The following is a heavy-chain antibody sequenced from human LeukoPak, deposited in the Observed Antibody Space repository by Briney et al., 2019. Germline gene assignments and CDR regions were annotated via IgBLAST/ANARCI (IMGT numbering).Heavy chain of an antibody. D-gene: IGHD1-26*01. V-gene: IGHV3-21*04. J-gene: IGHJ4*02. CDR2: ISSSSSYI. CDR3: ATTHLGATRGYFDY. CDR1: GFTFSSYS. Sequence: PGGSLRLSCAASGFTFSSYSMNWVRQAPGKGLEWVSSISSSSSYIYYADSVKGRFTISRDNAKNSLYLQMNSLRAEDTAVYYCATTHLGATRGYFDYWGQGTLVTVSS.